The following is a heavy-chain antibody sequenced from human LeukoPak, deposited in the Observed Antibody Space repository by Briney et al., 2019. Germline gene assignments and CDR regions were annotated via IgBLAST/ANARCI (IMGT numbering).Heavy chain of an antibody. D-gene: IGHD3-16*02. V-gene: IGHV3-74*01. Sequence: GGSLRLSCAASGFTFSNYWMHWVRQAPGKGLVWVSRINSDGINTSYAESVKGRFTISRDNAKNTLYLQMNSLRAEDTAVYYCARDRGDNDYVWGSYRSRETFDIWGQGTMVTVSS. J-gene: IGHJ3*02. CDR3: ARDRGDNDYVWGSYRSRETFDI. CDR1: GFTFSNYW. CDR2: INSDGINT.